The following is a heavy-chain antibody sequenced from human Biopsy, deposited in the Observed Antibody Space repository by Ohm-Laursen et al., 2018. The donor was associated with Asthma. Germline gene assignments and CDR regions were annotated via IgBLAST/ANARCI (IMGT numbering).Heavy chain of an antibody. CDR3: ARGQKSAGDRWFDP. CDR1: GYPFTGYP. Sequence: ASVKVSCKASGYPFTGYPIHWMRQAPGQGLEWMGRINPNSGATNYAQKFQGRVTMTRDTSISTAYMEVSRLRSDDTAVYYCARGQKSAGDRWFDPWGQGTLVTVSS. V-gene: IGHV1-2*06. CDR2: INPNSGAT. D-gene: IGHD6-13*01. J-gene: IGHJ5*02.